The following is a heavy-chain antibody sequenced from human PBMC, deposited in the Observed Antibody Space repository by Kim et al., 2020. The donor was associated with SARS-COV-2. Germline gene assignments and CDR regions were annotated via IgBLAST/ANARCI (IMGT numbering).Heavy chain of an antibody. CDR3: AKIGRVAVTTPIGAFDI. J-gene: IGHJ3*02. D-gene: IGHD4-17*01. Sequence: GGSLRLSCAASGFTFSGYAMSWVRQAPGKGLEWVSAISGSGGSTYYADYVKGRFTISRDNSKNTLYLQMNSLRAEDTAVYYCAKIGRVAVTTPIGAFDIWGQGTMVTVSS. CDR2: ISGSGGST. V-gene: IGHV3-23*01. CDR1: GFTFSGYA.